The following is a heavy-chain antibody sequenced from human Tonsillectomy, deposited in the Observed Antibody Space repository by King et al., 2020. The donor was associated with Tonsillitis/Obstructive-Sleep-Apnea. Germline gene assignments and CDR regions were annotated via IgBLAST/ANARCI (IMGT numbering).Heavy chain of an antibody. V-gene: IGHV3-21*01. CDR2: IITSSSYI. CDR3: ARGRGFSSSSDAFDV. Sequence: VQLVESGGGLVKPGESLRLSCAASGFTFSSYGMNWVRHAPGKGLEWVSSIITSSSYIYDADSVQGRFTLPRDNAKNSLYLQMNSLTDEDTAIYFCARGRGFSSSSDAFDVWGQGTVVTVSS. J-gene: IGHJ3*01. CDR1: GFTFSSYG. D-gene: IGHD6-6*01.